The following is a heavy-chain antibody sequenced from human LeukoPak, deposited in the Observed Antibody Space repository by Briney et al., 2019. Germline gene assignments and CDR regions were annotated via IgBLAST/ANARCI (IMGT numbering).Heavy chain of an antibody. CDR3: ARVDGQQLVGAFDI. Sequence: ASVKVSCKASGGTFSSYAISWVRQAPGQGVEWMGGIIPIFGTANYAQKFQGRVTITADESTSTAYMELSSLRSEGTAVYYCARVDGQQLVGAFDIWGQGTMVTVSS. V-gene: IGHV1-69*13. D-gene: IGHD6-13*01. J-gene: IGHJ3*02. CDR1: GGTFSSYA. CDR2: IIPIFGTA.